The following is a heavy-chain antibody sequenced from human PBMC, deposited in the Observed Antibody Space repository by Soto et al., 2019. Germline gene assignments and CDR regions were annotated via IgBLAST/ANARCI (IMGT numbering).Heavy chain of an antibody. D-gene: IGHD6-19*01. CDR1: GFTFGDYA. V-gene: IGHV3-49*03. J-gene: IGHJ4*02. CDR3: TRDQAVAGTDY. CDR2: IRSKAYGGTT. Sequence: LRLSCTASGFTFGDYAMSWFRQAPGKGLEWVGFIRSKAYGGTTEYAASVKGRFTISRDDSKSIAYLQMNSLKTEDTAVYYCTRDQAVAGTDYWGQGTLVTVSS.